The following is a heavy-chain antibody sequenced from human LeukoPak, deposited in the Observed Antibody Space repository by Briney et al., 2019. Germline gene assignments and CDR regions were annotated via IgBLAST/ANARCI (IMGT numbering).Heavy chain of an antibody. CDR1: GFTVSSNY. CDR2: IYSGGST. CDR3: ARDALGIAAAGTEGD. J-gene: IGHJ4*02. Sequence: GGSLRLSCAASGFTVSSNYMSWVRQAPGKGLEWVSVIYSGGSTYYADSVKGRFTISRDNSKNTLYLQMNSLRAEDTAVYYRARDALGIAAAGTEGDWGQGTLVTVSS. V-gene: IGHV3-53*01. D-gene: IGHD6-13*01.